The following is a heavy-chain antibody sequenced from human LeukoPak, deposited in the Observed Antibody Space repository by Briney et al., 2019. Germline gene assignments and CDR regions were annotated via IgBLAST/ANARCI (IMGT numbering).Heavy chain of an antibody. CDR1: GFTFSSYG. V-gene: IGHV3-30*03. CDR2: ISYDGSNK. D-gene: IGHD3-9*01. J-gene: IGHJ4*02. Sequence: PGGSLRLSCAASGFTFSSYGMHWVRQAPGKGLEWVAVISYDGSNKYYADSVKGRFTISRDNSKNTLYLQMNSLRAEDAAVYYCATTYYDILTVLGPPSYWGQGTLVTVSS. CDR3: ATTYYDILTVLGPPSY.